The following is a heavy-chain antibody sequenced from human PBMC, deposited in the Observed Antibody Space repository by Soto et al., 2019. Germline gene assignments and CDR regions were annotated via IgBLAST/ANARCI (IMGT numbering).Heavy chain of an antibody. V-gene: IGHV1-69*13. D-gene: IGHD2-2*01. J-gene: IGHJ4*02. CDR1: GGTFSSYA. CDR3: ASGTPAGTMLG. CDR2: IIPIFGTA. Sequence: ASVKVSCKASGGTFSSYAISWVRQAPGQGLEWMGGIIPIFGTANYAQKFQGRVTITADESTSTAYMELSSMRSEDTAVYYCASGTPAGTMLGWGQGTLVTVSS.